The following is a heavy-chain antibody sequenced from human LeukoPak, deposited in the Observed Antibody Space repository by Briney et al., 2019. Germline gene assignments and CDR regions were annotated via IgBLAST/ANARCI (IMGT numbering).Heavy chain of an antibody. J-gene: IGHJ4*02. D-gene: IGHD2-8*02. CDR1: GYTFSDYY. CDR2: INPDSRAT. Sequence: ASVKVSRKTSGYTFSDYYVHWVRQAPGQGFERMGWINPDSRATNYAQKFQSRVTMTRDTSISTAYMELSRLRSHDTAVYYCARDFTGGYFDYWGQGTLVTVSS. CDR3: ARDFTGGYFDY. V-gene: IGHV1-2*02.